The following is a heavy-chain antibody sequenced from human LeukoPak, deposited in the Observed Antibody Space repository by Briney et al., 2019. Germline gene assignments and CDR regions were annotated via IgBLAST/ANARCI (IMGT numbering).Heavy chain of an antibody. CDR2: IKSKTDGGTT. CDR3: TTADDYDFWSGYYDYYYYYYMDV. J-gene: IGHJ6*03. D-gene: IGHD3-3*01. V-gene: IGHV3-15*01. Sequence: GGSLRLSCAASGFTFSNAWMSWVRQAPGKGLEWVGRIKSKTDGGTTDYAAPVKGRFTISSDDSKNTLYLQMNSLKTEDTAVYYCTTADDYDFWSGYYDYYYYYYMDVWGKGTTVTVSS. CDR1: GFTFSNAW.